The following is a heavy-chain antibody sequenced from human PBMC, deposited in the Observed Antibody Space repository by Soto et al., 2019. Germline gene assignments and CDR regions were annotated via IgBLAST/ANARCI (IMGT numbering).Heavy chain of an antibody. D-gene: IGHD3-22*01. CDR3: ARDRVESGYPEYFQR. CDR1: GFTVSSNY. J-gene: IGHJ1*01. V-gene: IGHV3-53*01. Sequence: EVQLVESGGGLIQPGGSLRLSCAASGFTVSSNYMSWVRQAPGKGLEWVSVIYSGGSTYYADSVKGRFTISRDNSKNTLYLQMNRLRAEDTAVYYCARDRVESGYPEYFQRGGQGPWSPSPQ. CDR2: IYSGGST.